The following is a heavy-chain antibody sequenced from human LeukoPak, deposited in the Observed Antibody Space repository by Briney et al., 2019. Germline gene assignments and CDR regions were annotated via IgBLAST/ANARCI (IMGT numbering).Heavy chain of an antibody. CDR2: ISGSGGST. D-gene: IGHD6-19*01. CDR3: AKAYSSGWCPFDY. Sequence: GGSLRLSCEASGFTFSNYAMSWVRQAPGKGLEWVSVISGSGGSTYYADSVKGRFTISRDISKNTLNLQMNSLRVEDTAVYYCAKAYSSGWCPFDYWGQGTLVTVSS. CDR1: GFTFSNYA. J-gene: IGHJ4*02. V-gene: IGHV3-23*01.